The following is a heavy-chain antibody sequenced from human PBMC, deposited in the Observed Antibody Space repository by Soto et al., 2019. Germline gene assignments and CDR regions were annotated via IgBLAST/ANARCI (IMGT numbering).Heavy chain of an antibody. J-gene: IGHJ6*02. CDR2: IYYSGKT. CDR3: ARDPSYGDYSYYGMDV. V-gene: IGHV4-31*02. D-gene: IGHD4-17*01. Sequence: QVQLQESGPGLVKPSQTLSLKCTVSGGSISSGGYYWTWIRQRPGKGLEWIGSIYYSGKTYYSPSLKSRVTISVDTSKNHCSLRLTSVTAADTAVYYCARDPSYGDYSYYGMDVWGQGTTVTVSS. CDR1: GGSISSGGYY.